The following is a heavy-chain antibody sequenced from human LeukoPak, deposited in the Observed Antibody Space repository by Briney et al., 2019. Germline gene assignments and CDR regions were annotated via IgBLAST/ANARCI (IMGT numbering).Heavy chain of an antibody. Sequence: PGGSLRLSCAASGFTFSSYWMSWVRQAPGKGLEWVANIKQDGSEKYYVDSVKGRFTISRDNAKNSLYLQMNSLRAEDTAVYYCARDMITFGGVGFDYWGQGPWSPSPQ. D-gene: IGHD3-16*01. CDR3: ARDMITFGGVGFDY. J-gene: IGHJ4*02. V-gene: IGHV3-7*01. CDR2: IKQDGSEK. CDR1: GFTFSSYW.